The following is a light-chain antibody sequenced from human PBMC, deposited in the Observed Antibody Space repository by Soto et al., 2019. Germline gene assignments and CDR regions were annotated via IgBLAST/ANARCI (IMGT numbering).Light chain of an antibody. J-gene: IGLJ1*01. CDR3: ISYAGSNNYV. Sequence: QSALTQPPSASGSPGQSVTISCTGTSSDVGGYSSVAWFQHHPGKAPKLMIYEVSKRPSGVPDRFSGSKSGNTASLTVSGLQAEDEADYYCISYAGSNNYVFGTGTKLTV. V-gene: IGLV2-8*01. CDR2: EVS. CDR1: SSDVGGYSS.